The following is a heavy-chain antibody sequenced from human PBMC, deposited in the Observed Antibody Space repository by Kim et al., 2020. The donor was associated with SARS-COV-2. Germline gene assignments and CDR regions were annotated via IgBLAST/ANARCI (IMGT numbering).Heavy chain of an antibody. D-gene: IGHD6-13*01. V-gene: IGHV4-34*01. Sequence: TNYNPSPRSRVTISVDTSKNQLSLRLSSVTAAATAVYYCAREAPAGYFDSWGQGTLVTVSS. CDR2: T. CDR3: AREAPAGYFDS. J-gene: IGHJ4*02.